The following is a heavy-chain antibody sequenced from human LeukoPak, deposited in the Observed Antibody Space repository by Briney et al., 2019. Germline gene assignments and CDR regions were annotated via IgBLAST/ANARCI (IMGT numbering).Heavy chain of an antibody. Sequence: GGSLRLSCAASGFTFSSYGMHWVRQAPGKGLEWVAVISYDGSNKYCADSVKGRFTISRDNSKNTLYLQMNSLRAEDTAVYYCAKVSGPVGGVEDYWGQGTLVTVSS. V-gene: IGHV3-30*18. CDR1: GFTFSSYG. J-gene: IGHJ4*02. CDR2: ISYDGSNK. D-gene: IGHD3-16*01. CDR3: AKVSGPVGGVEDY.